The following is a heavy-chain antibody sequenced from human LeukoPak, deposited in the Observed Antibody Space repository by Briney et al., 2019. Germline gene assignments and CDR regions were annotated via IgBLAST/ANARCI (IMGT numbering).Heavy chain of an antibody. CDR1: GGSISSSSYY. CDR3: VKSGGYGLIDY. CDR2: IYYSGST. D-gene: IGHD1-26*01. Sequence: SETLSLTCTVSGGSISSSSYYWGWIRQPPGKGLEWIGSIYYSGSTYYNASLQSRVTISIDTSKNQCSLRLNSVTAADTAMYFCVKSGGYGLIDYWGQGTLVTVSS. J-gene: IGHJ4*02. V-gene: IGHV4-39*01.